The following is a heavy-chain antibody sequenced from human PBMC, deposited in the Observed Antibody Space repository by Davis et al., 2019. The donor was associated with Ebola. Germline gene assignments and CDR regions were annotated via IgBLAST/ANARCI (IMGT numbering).Heavy chain of an antibody. V-gene: IGHV1-69*04. J-gene: IGHJ3*02. CDR2: IIPILGIA. CDR3: ARDPFNVPRAVVGATSFFDI. Sequence: MPGGSLRLSCAASGGTFSSYAISWVRQAPGQGLEWMGRIIPILGIANYAQKFQGRVTITADKSTITAYMELSSLRSEDTAVYYCARDPFNVPRAVVGATSFFDIWGQGTMVTVSS. CDR1: GGTFSSYA. D-gene: IGHD1-26*01.